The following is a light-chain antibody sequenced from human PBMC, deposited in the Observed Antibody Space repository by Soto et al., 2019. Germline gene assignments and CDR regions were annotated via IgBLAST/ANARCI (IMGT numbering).Light chain of an antibody. Sequence: EIVLTQSSGTLSLSPGERATLSCRASQSVSSSYLAWYQQKPGQAPRLFIYGASSRATGIPDRFSGSGSGTDFTLTISRLGPEDFAVYYCQQYGSSPGTFGQGTKV. J-gene: IGKJ1*01. V-gene: IGKV3-20*01. CDR3: QQYGSSPGT. CDR2: GAS. CDR1: QSVSSSY.